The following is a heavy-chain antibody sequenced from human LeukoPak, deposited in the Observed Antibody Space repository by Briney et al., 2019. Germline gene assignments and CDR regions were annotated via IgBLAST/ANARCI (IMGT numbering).Heavy chain of an antibody. V-gene: IGHV3-23*01. J-gene: IGHJ3*02. D-gene: IGHD2-2*01. Sequence: GGSLRLSCAASGFTFSIYAMSWVRQAPGKGLEWFSVISGSGGSTYYADSVKGRFTISRDNSKNKLYLQMNSLRAEDRAVYYCAKGRVPAPNAAFDIWGQGTMVSVSS. CDR1: GFTFSIYA. CDR3: AKGRVPAPNAAFDI. CDR2: ISGSGGST.